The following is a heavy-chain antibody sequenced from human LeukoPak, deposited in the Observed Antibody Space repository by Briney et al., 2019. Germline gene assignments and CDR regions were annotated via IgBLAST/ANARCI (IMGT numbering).Heavy chain of an antibody. CDR3: ARVRWLRFPYFDY. CDR2: IYYSGST. Sequence: SETLSLTCTVSGGSISSSSYYWGWIRQPPGKGLEWIGSIYYSGSTNYNPSLKSRVTISVGTSKNQFSLKLSSVTAADTAVYYCARVRWLRFPYFDYWGQGTLVTVSS. D-gene: IGHD5-12*01. CDR1: GGSISSSSYY. V-gene: IGHV4-39*07. J-gene: IGHJ4*02.